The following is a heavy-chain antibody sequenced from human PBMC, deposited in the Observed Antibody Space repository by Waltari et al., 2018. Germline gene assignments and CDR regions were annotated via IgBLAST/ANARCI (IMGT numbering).Heavy chain of an antibody. CDR1: GFTFSNYW. J-gene: IGHJ4*02. V-gene: IGHV3-7*03. CDR2: IQENGGKK. CDR3: ARDDVIPHSGQDY. Sequence: EVQLVESGGGLVPPGVSLRLSCAASGFTFSNYWMSWVRQAPGKGLEWVANIQENGGKKYYVDSVKGRFTIARDNAENSLYLQMDSLRAEDTAVYYCARDDVIPHSGQDYWGQGTLVTVSS. D-gene: IGHD6-25*01.